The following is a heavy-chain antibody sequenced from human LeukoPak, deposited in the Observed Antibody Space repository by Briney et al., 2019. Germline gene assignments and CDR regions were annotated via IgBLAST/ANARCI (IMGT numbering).Heavy chain of an antibody. J-gene: IGHJ4*02. D-gene: IGHD3-22*01. CDR1: GFTFSSYA. V-gene: IGHV3-23*01. CDR2: ISGSGGST. CDR3: AKSKEEWYYYDSGGYIDYFDY. Sequence: GGSLRLSCAASGFTFSSYAMSWVRQAPGKGLEWVSAISGSGGSTYYADSVKGRFTISRGNSKNTLYLQMNSLRAEDTAVYYCAKSKEEWYYYDSGGYIDYFDYWGQGTLVTVSS.